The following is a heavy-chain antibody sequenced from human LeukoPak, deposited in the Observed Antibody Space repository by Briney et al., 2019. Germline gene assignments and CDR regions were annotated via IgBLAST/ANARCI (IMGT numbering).Heavy chain of an antibody. J-gene: IGHJ4*02. CDR3: ANRPVRLPYDY. Sequence: GGSLRLSCAASGFTFSSYAMSWVRQAPGKGLEWVSAISGSGGSTYYADSVKGRFTISRDNSKNTLYLQMNSLSAEDTDVYYCANRPVRLPYDYWGQGTLVTVSS. CDR1: GFTFSSYA. V-gene: IGHV3-23*01. D-gene: IGHD5-12*01. CDR2: ISGSGGST.